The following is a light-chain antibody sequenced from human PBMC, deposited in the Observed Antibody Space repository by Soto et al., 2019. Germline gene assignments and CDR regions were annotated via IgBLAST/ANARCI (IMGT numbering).Light chain of an antibody. J-gene: IGLJ2*01. Sequence: QSVLTQPASVSGSPGQSITLSCTGTSSEIGGYDYVSWYQRHPGKAPKLIIYDVNNRPSGVSNRFSGSKSGNTASLTISGLQAEDEADYYCTSYASGSSHLVFGGGTKLTVL. CDR2: DVN. CDR1: SSEIGGYDY. CDR3: TSYASGSSHLV. V-gene: IGLV2-14*01.